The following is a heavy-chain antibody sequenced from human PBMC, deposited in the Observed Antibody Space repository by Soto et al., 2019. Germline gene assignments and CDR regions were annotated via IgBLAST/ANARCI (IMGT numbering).Heavy chain of an antibody. V-gene: IGHV3-33*01. CDR1: GFTFSTSG. J-gene: IGHJ4*02. CDR2: IWYDGTDK. CDR3: ATNMPVTMGMDV. Sequence: PGGSLRLSCAASGFTFSTSGMHWVRQAPGKGLEWVAVIWYDGTDKYYADSVKGRFTISRDNSKNTLYLQMNSLRAEDTAMYYCATNMPVTMGMDVWGQGGLVTLCS. D-gene: IGHD2-2*01.